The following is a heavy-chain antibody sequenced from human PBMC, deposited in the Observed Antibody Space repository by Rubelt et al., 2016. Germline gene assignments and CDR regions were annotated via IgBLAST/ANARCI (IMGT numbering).Heavy chain of an antibody. J-gene: IGHJ4*02. D-gene: IGHD3-10*01. CDR1: GGTFSSYA. V-gene: IGHV1-8*02. Sequence: QFQLVQSGAEVKKPGSSVKVSCKASGGTFSSYAISWVRHAPGQGLEWMGWMNPNSGNTGYAQKFQGRVTMTRNTSMSTAYMELSSLRSEDTAVYYCARARFGEILSGWGQGTLVTVSS. CDR3: ARARFGEILSG. CDR2: MNPNSGNT.